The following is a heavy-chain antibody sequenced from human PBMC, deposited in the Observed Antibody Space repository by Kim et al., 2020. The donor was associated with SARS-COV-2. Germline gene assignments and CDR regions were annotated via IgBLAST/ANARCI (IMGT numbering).Heavy chain of an antibody. D-gene: IGHD6-13*01. CDR1: GGSISSSNW. Sequence: SETLSLTCAVSGGSISSSNWWSWVRQPPGKGLEWIGEIYHSGITNYNPSLKSRVTISVDKSKNQFSLKLSSVTAADTAVYYCARDLAAAGNRFWFFDYWGQGALVTVSS. V-gene: IGHV4-4*02. CDR3: ARDLAAAGNRFWFFDY. J-gene: IGHJ4*02. CDR2: IYHSGIT.